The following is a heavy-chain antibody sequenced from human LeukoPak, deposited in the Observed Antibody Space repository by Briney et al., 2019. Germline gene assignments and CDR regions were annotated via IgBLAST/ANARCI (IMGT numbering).Heavy chain of an antibody. CDR2: VSYSGAA. V-gene: IGHV4-59*02. D-gene: IGHD3-22*01. CDR1: RGSVKTYS. Sequence: SETLSLTCTVSRGSVKTYSWSWVRQPPGKGLEWIGYVSYSGAANYNPSLKSRVTISVDTSKNQFSLKLSSVTAADTAVYYCARGNLYYDSSGPIWGQGTMVTVSS. CDR3: ARGNLYYDSSGPI. J-gene: IGHJ3*02.